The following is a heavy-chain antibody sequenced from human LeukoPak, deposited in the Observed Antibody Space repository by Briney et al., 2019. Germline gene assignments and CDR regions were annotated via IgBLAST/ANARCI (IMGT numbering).Heavy chain of an antibody. D-gene: IGHD6-19*01. CDR3: AREGALAVASAGDY. Sequence: ASVKVSCKASGYSFSDYYMYWVRHAPGQELEWMGWINPNSGGTNYAQKFQGRVTMTRDTSISTAYMDLRRLTSDDTAVYYCAREGALAVASAGDYWGQGTLVTVSS. CDR2: INPNSGGT. V-gene: IGHV1-2*02. J-gene: IGHJ4*02. CDR1: GYSFSDYY.